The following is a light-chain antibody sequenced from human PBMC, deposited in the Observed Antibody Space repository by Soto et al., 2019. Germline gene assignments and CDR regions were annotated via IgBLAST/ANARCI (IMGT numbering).Light chain of an antibody. CDR1: QSVSSN. J-gene: IGKJ4*01. CDR2: GTS. V-gene: IGKV3-15*01. CDR3: QQYNNWRPPT. Sequence: EIVMTTSPAALSVSPGERATLSCRSSQSVSSNLAWYQQKPGQAPRLLIYGTSTRATGIPARFSGSGSGTEFTLTISSLQSEDFAVYYCQQYNNWRPPTLGGGTTV.